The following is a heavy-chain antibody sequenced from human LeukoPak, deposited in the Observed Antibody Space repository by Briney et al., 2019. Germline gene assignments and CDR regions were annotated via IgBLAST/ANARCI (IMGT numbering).Heavy chain of an antibody. D-gene: IGHD2-2*01. Sequence: ASVNVSCKASGYTFTGYYMHWVRQAPGQGLDWMGWINPNSGGTNYAQKFQGRVTMTRDTSIATSYMEVDSLTSDDTAVYYCARESACGTTNCLAPADWLDLWGQGTLVIVSS. CDR2: INPNSGGT. CDR3: ARESACGTTNCLAPADWLDL. J-gene: IGHJ5*02. V-gene: IGHV1-2*02. CDR1: GYTFTGYY.